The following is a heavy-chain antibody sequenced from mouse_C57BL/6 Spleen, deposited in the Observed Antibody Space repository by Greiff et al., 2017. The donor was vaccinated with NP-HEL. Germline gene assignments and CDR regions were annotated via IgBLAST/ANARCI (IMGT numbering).Heavy chain of an antibody. Sequence: EVKLVESGGGLVKPGGSLKLSCAASGFTFSSYAMSWVRQTPEKRLEWVATISDGGSYTYYPDNVKGRFTISRDNAKNNLYLQMSHLKSEDTAMYYCARGTHYYGSSHWYFDVWGTGTTVTVSS. D-gene: IGHD1-1*01. CDR3: ARGTHYYGSSHWYFDV. CDR2: ISDGGSYT. CDR1: GFTFSSYA. V-gene: IGHV5-4*03. J-gene: IGHJ1*03.